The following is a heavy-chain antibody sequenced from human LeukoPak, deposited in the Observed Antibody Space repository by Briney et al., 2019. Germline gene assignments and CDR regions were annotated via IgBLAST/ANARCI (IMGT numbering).Heavy chain of an antibody. J-gene: IGHJ4*02. Sequence: PEGSLRLSCAASGFTFSSYAMSWVRQAPGKGLEWVSAISGSGGSTYYADSVKGRFTISRDNSKNTLYLQMNSLRAEDTAVYYCAKVGEWAYYFDYWGQGTLVTVSS. CDR2: ISGSGGST. CDR3: AKVGEWAYYFDY. CDR1: GFTFSSYA. V-gene: IGHV3-23*01. D-gene: IGHD1-26*01.